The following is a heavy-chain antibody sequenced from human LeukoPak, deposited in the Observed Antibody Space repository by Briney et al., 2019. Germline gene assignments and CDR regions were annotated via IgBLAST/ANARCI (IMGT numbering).Heavy chain of an antibody. CDR3: ARDRPNDTSGDFDY. CDR1: GGSISSYY. V-gene: IGHV4-4*07. D-gene: IGHD3-22*01. J-gene: IGHJ4*02. CDR2: IQTSGNT. Sequence: SETLSLTCTVSGGSISSYYWSRIRQPAGKGLEWIGRIQTSGNTNYNPSLKSRVTMSVDTSKNQFSLKLSSVAAADTAVYYCARDRPNDTSGDFDYWGQGTLVTVSS.